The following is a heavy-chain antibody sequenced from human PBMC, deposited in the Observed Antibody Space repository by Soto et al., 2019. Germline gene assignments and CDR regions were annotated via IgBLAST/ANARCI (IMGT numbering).Heavy chain of an antibody. J-gene: IGHJ5*02. CDR1: GYTFTSYG. V-gene: IGHV1-18*01. CDR2: ISAYNGNT. Sequence: ASVKVSCKASGYTFTSYGISWVRQAPGQGLEWMGWISAYNGNTNYAQKLQGRVTMTTDTSTSTAYMELRSLRSDDTAVYYCARDPLTGRVRLGELSFVDPWGQGTLVTVSS. D-gene: IGHD3-16*02. CDR3: ARDPLTGRVRLGELSFVDP.